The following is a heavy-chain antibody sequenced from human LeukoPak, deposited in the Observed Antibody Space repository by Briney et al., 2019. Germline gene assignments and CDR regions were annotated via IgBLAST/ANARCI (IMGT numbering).Heavy chain of an antibody. V-gene: IGHV3-7*01. D-gene: IGHD4-11*01. Sequence: GGSLRLSCAASGFTFSSYSMSWVRQAPGKGLEWVAYIKEDGNENYYVDSVKGRFTISRDNAKNSLYLEMTSLRAEDTALFYCARDPYKHNDYSNYGAFDVWGQGTMVTVSS. CDR3: ARDPYKHNDYSNYGAFDV. J-gene: IGHJ3*01. CDR2: IKEDGNEN. CDR1: GFTFSSYS.